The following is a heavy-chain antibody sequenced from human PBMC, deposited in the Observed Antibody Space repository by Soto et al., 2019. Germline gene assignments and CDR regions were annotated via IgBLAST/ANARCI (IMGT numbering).Heavy chain of an antibody. D-gene: IGHD3-3*01. Sequence: SETLSLTCTVSGGSISSGGYYWSWIRQHPGKGLEWIGYIYYTGSTYYNPSLKSRVTISVDTSKNQFSLKLSSVTAADTAVYYCARVSVGGYYKYNWFDPWGQGTLVTV. CDR1: GGSISSGGYY. CDR3: ARVSVGGYYKYNWFDP. CDR2: IYYTGST. V-gene: IGHV4-31*02. J-gene: IGHJ5*02.